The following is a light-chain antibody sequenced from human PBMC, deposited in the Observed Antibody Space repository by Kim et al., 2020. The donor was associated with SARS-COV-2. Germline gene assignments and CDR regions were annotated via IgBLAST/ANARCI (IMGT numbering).Light chain of an antibody. J-gene: IGKJ4*01. CDR2: GAS. V-gene: IGKV1-16*01. CDR1: QGISKY. CDR3: QQYDSYPLT. Sequence: DIQMTQSPHSLSASVGDRVTITCRASQGISKYLAWYQQIPGKAPKSLIYGASTLQSGVPSRFSASGSGTDFTLTITSLQPEDFATYYCQQYDSYPLTFGGGTKVEIK.